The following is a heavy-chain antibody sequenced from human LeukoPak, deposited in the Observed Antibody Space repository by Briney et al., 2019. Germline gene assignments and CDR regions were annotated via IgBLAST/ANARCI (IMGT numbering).Heavy chain of an antibody. D-gene: IGHD6-13*01. V-gene: IGHV1-8*02. CDR3: ATDGSSWYRAFDI. CDR1: GYTFINYD. Sequence: ASVKVSCKASGYTFINYDINWVRQATGQGPEWMGWMNPNSGNTGYAQKFQGRVTMTEDTSTDTAYMELSSLRSEDTAVYYCATDGSSWYRAFDIWGQGTMVTVSS. J-gene: IGHJ3*02. CDR2: MNPNSGNT.